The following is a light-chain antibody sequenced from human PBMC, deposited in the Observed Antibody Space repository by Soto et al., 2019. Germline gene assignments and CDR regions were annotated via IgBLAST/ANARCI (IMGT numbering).Light chain of an antibody. CDR1: QTVGSN. CDR3: QQYNTRPQT. CDR2: GAS. J-gene: IGKJ1*01. V-gene: IGKV3-15*01. Sequence: EVVLTQSLATLSVSPGERATLSCRASQTVGSNLAWYQHKPGQAPRLLISGASTRATGVPARFSGSGSGTEFALTISGLQSEDFTVYFCQQYNTRPQTFGQGTKVEIK.